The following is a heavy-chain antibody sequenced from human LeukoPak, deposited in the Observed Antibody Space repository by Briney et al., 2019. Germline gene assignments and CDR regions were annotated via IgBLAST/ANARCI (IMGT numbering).Heavy chain of an antibody. D-gene: IGHD5-12*01. V-gene: IGHV3-30*02. CDR2: IRYDGSNK. CDR3: AKTSGYSGYEYFDY. CDR1: GFTFSSYG. J-gene: IGHJ4*02. Sequence: GGSLRPSCAASGFTFSSYGMHWVRQAPGKGLEWVAFIRYDGSNKYYADSVKGRFTISRDNSKNTLYLQMNSLRAEDTAVYYCAKTSGYSGYEYFDYWGQGTLVTVSS.